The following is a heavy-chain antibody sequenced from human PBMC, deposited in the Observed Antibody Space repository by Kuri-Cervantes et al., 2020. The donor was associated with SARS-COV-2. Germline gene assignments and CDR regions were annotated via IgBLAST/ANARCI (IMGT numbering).Heavy chain of an antibody. D-gene: IGHD6-13*01. CDR1: GFTLGNHG. CDR2: ISTDGTIT. CDR3: AKGTGAAGSSWMSYFDN. Sequence: LSLTCAASGFTLGNHGMHWVRQAPGKGLEWLAVISTDGTITHYADSVKGRFTISRDNSKSTLYLEMNSLRDEGTGVYYCAKGTGAAGSSWMSYFDNWGLGTQVTVSS. V-gene: IGHV3-30*18. J-gene: IGHJ4*02.